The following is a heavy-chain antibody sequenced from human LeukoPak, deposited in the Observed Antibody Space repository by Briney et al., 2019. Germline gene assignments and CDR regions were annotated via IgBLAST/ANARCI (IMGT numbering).Heavy chain of an antibody. D-gene: IGHD2-8*01. Sequence: SETLSLTCTVSDSSITSTYYWAWFRQPPGKGLEWIATVFRLQTVRTFNNPSLESRVTMSLDPSQKQFSLNLTSVTAADTALYFCARVLHAPYLIDTCGQRTLVTVSS. V-gene: IGHV4-38-2*02. CDR1: DSSITSTYY. CDR3: ARVLHAPYLIDT. J-gene: IGHJ5*02. CDR2: VFRLQTVRT.